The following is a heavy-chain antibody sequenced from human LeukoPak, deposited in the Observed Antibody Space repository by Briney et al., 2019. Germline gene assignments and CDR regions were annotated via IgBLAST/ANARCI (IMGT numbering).Heavy chain of an antibody. V-gene: IGHV1-18*01. CDR3: ARVRNSGFRYVDS. J-gene: IGHJ4*02. D-gene: IGHD5-12*01. Sequence: ASVKVSCKASGYTFTNYAISWVRQAPGQGLEWVGWISAYDGNTNYAQKLQGRVTMTTDTSTSTAYMDLRSLRSDDTAVYYCARVRNSGFRYVDSWGQGTLVTVSS. CDR2: ISAYDGNT. CDR1: GYTFTNYA.